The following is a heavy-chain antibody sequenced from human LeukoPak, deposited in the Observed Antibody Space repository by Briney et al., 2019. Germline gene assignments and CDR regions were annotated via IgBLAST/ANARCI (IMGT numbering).Heavy chain of an antibody. CDR1: SGSISSYY. Sequence: PSETLSLTCTVSSGSISSYYWSWIRQPPGKGLECIGYIYYSGTTNYNPSLKSRVTILADTSKNHLSLRLTSVTAADTAVYYCAALPAGPASWFDPWGQGTLVTVSS. CDR2: IYYSGTT. V-gene: IGHV4-59*01. D-gene: IGHD2-15*01. CDR3: AALPAGPASWFDP. J-gene: IGHJ5*02.